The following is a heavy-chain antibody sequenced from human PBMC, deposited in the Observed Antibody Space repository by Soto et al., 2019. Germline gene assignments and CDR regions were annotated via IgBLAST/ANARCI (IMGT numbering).Heavy chain of an antibody. CDR3: ARVAIGRDFDY. Sequence: PSETLSLTCTVSGGSISSGGYYWSWIRQHPGKGLEWIGYIYYNGGTNYNPSLKIRATISGDTAKNQFSLKLSFVTAADTAVYYCARVAIGRDFDYWGQGTLVTAPQ. CDR2: IYYNGGT. CDR1: GGSISSGGYY. V-gene: IGHV4-61*08. J-gene: IGHJ4*02.